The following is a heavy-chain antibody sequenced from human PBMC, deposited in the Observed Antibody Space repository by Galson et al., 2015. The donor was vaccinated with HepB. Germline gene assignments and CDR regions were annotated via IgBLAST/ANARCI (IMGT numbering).Heavy chain of an antibody. CDR1: GFTFSSYA. V-gene: IGHV3-23*01. Sequence: SLRLSCAASGFTFSSYAMSRVRQAPGKGLEWVSAISGSGGSTYYADSVKGRFTIPRDNSKNTLYLQMNSLRAEDTAVYYCAKIPGRIVVRGGKYYFDYWGQGTLVTVSS. J-gene: IGHJ4*02. CDR3: AKIPGRIVVRGGKYYFDY. CDR2: ISGSGGST. D-gene: IGHD3-10*01.